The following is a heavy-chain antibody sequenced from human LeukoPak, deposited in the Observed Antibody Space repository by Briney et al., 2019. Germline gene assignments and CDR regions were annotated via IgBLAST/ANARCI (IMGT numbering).Heavy chain of an antibody. Sequence: PSETLSLTCAVSGYSISSGYYWGWIRQPPGKGLEWIGSIYHSGSTYYNPSLKSRVTISVDTSKNQFSLKLGSVTAADTAVYYCARPHDYGDYVYAFDIWGQGTMVTVSS. J-gene: IGHJ3*02. V-gene: IGHV4-38-2*01. CDR2: IYHSGST. D-gene: IGHD4-17*01. CDR3: ARPHDYGDYVYAFDI. CDR1: GYSISSGYY.